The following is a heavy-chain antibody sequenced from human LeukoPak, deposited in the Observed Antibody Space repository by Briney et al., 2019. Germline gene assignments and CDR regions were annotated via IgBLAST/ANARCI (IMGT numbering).Heavy chain of an antibody. Sequence: SETLSLTCTVSGGSISSGSYYWSWIRQPAGKGLEWIGRIYTSGSTNYNPSLKSRVTISVDTSKNQFSLKLSSVTAADTAVYYCARSPYCTSTSCYGAGTINYWGQGSPVIVSS. CDR3: ARSPYCTSTSCYGAGTINY. CDR1: GGSISSGSYY. J-gene: IGHJ4*02. V-gene: IGHV4-61*02. CDR2: IYTSGST. D-gene: IGHD2-2*01.